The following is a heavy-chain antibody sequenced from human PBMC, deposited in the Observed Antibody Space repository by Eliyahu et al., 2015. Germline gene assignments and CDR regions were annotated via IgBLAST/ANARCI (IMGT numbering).Heavy chain of an antibody. CDR1: GFTFSSYA. Sequence: SSAASGFTFSSYAMHWVRQAPGKGLEWVSIISDSGSSTDYADSVKGRFTISRDNFKNTLYLQMNSLRAEDTAVYYCAKSDCGSTGCYTKDYWGQGTRVTVSS. D-gene: IGHD2-2*02. CDR2: ISDSGSST. V-gene: IGHV3-23*01. CDR3: AKSDCGSTGCYTKDY. J-gene: IGHJ4*02.